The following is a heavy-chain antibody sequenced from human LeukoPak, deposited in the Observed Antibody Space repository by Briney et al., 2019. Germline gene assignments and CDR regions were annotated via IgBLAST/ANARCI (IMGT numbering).Heavy chain of an antibody. CDR3: ARENLAAAADY. D-gene: IGHD6-25*01. J-gene: IGHJ4*02. Sequence: GGSLRLSCAASGFTFSSYGMHWVRQAPGKGLEWVAVISYDGSNKYYADSVKGRFTISRDNAKNTLYLQMNSLRLEDTAVYYCARENLAAAADYWGQGTVVTVSS. CDR2: ISYDGSNK. CDR1: GFTFSSYG. V-gene: IGHV3-30*03.